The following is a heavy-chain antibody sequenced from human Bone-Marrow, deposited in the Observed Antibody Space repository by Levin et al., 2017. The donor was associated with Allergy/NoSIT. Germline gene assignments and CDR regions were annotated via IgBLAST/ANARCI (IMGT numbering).Heavy chain of an antibody. CDR2: ISAYNGNT. Sequence: AASVKVSCKASGDIFTNYGITWVRQAPGQGLEWMGWISAYNGNTRFTRKFQGRLTMTRDTSTSTAYMQLRGLGSDDTAVYYCARESLADYGLDYYYGMDVWGQGTTVTVSS. V-gene: IGHV1-18*01. CDR1: GDIFTNYG. CDR3: ARESLADYGLDYYYGMDV. D-gene: IGHD4-17*01. J-gene: IGHJ6*02.